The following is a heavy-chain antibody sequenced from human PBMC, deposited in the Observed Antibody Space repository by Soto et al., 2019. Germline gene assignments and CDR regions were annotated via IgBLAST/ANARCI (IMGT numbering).Heavy chain of an antibody. V-gene: IGHV3-15*07. CDR3: TADLGPAYSSNIWLDP. CDR1: GFTFTHAW. J-gene: IGHJ5*02. D-gene: IGHD6-13*01. CDR2: IKNNGGAT. Sequence: EVQLVESGGDLVKPGGSLRLSCAASGFTFTHAWLHWVRQAPGKGLEMVARIKNNGGATDYAPFVKGRFTISRDDSKDTVYLQMSSLRTDDTAIYYCTADLGPAYSSNIWLDPWGQGTLVTVS.